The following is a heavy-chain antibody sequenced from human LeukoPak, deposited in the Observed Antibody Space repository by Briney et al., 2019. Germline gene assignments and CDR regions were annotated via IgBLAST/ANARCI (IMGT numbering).Heavy chain of an antibody. D-gene: IGHD6-19*01. Sequence: GGSLRLSCAASGFTFSSYGMHWVRQAPGKGLEWVSYISSSGSTIYYADSVKGRFTISRDNAKNSMYLQMNSLRAEDTAVYYCARASIAVAAGLQYWGQGTLVTVSS. CDR1: GFTFSSYG. CDR3: ARASIAVAAGLQY. J-gene: IGHJ4*02. CDR2: ISSSGSTI. V-gene: IGHV3-48*04.